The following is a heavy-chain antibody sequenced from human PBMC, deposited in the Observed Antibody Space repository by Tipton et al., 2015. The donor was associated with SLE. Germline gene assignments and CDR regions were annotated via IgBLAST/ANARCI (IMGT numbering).Heavy chain of an antibody. CDR2: INPSGGST. CDR3: AREPSPGIAAAGPYGMDV. Sequence: QSGAEVKKPGASVKVSCKASGYTFTSYYMHWVRQAPGQGLEWMGIINPSGGSTSYAQKFQGRVTMTRDTSTSTVYMELSSLRSDDTAVYYCAREPSPGIAAAGPYGMDVWGQGTTVTVSS. J-gene: IGHJ6*02. D-gene: IGHD6-13*01. CDR1: GYTFTSYY. V-gene: IGHV1-46*01.